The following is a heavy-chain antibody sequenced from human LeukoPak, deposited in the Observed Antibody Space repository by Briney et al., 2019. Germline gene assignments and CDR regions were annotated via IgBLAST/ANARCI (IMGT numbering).Heavy chain of an antibody. D-gene: IGHD3-9*01. J-gene: IGHJ4*02. CDR1: GGSISSSSYY. V-gene: IGHV4-39*01. CDR3: ARQPSYYDILTGYYLPFCFDY. Sequence: SETLSLTCTVSGGSISSSSYYWGWLRQPPGKGLEWIGSIYYSGSTYYNPSLKSRVTISVDTSKNQFSLKLSSVTAADTAVYYCARQPSYYDILTGYYLPFCFDYWGQGTLVTVSS. CDR2: IYYSGST.